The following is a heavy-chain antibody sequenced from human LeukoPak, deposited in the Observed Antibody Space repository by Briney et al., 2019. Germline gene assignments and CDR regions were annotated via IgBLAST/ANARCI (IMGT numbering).Heavy chain of an antibody. CDR1: GFTFSSYA. Sequence: GGSLRLSCAASGFTFSSYAMSWVRQAPGKGLEWVSSIDAGGGSTYYADSVKGRFTISRDNSKNTFYLQMTSLRADDTAVYYCAKGSGSGWYGWFAPWGQGTLVTVSS. V-gene: IGHV3-23*01. CDR2: IDAGGGST. J-gene: IGHJ5*02. D-gene: IGHD6-19*01. CDR3: AKGSGSGWYGWFAP.